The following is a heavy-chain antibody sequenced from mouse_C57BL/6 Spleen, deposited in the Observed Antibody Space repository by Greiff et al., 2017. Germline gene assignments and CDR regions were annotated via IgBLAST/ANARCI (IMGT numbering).Heavy chain of an antibody. V-gene: IGHV10-1*01. CDR3: VRHFTVIAYYYAMDY. CDR2: IRSKSNNYAT. CDR1: GFSFNTYA. D-gene: IGHD1-1*01. Sequence: EVQRLQSGAGLVQPKGSLKLSCAASGFSFNTYAMNWVRQAPGKGLEWVGRIRSKSNNYATYYADSVKDRFTISRDDSESKLYLKMNILKTNDTTMYYCVRHFTVIAYYYAMDYWGRGTSVTVSS. J-gene: IGHJ4*01.